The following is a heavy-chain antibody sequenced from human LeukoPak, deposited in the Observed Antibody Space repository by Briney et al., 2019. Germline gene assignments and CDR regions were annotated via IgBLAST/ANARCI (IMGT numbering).Heavy chain of an antibody. D-gene: IGHD1-26*01. Sequence: PGGSLRLSCAASGFTFSSYSMNWVRQAPGKGLEWVSSISSSSSYIYYVDSVKGRFTISRDNAKNSLYLQMNSLRAEDTAVYYCARATAPLLNYCMDVWGQGTTVTVSS. CDR2: ISSSSSYI. CDR3: ARATAPLLNYCMDV. CDR1: GFTFSSYS. V-gene: IGHV3-21*01. J-gene: IGHJ6*02.